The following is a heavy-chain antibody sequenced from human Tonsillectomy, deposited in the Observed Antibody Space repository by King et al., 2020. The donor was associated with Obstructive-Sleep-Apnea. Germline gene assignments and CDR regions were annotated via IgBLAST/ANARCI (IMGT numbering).Heavy chain of an antibody. CDR1: GFTFDDYA. Sequence: DVQLVESGGGLVQPGRSLRLSCAASGFTFDDYAMHWVRQAPGKGLEWVSGISWSSGSIGYADSVKGRFTISRDNAKNSLYLQMNSLRAEDTALYYCARIAAAGLFDYWGQGTLVTVSS. CDR3: ARIAAAGLFDY. CDR2: ISWSSGSI. V-gene: IGHV3-9*01. D-gene: IGHD6-13*01. J-gene: IGHJ4*02.